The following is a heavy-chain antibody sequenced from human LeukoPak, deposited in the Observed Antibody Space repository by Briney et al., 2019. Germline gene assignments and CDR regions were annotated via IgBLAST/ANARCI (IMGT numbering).Heavy chain of an antibody. CDR3: AGSGRV. D-gene: IGHD2-15*01. CDR1: GFTFSTYT. V-gene: IGHV4-34*08. Sequence: GSLRLSCVGSGFTFSTYTMSWIRQPPGKGLEWIGEINHSGSTNYNPSLKSRVTISVDTSKNQFSLKLSSVTAADTAVYYCAGSGRVWSQGTMVTVSS. J-gene: IGHJ3*01. CDR2: INHSGST.